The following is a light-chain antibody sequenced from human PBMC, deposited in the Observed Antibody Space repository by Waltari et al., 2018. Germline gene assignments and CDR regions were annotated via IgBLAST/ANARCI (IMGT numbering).Light chain of an antibody. Sequence: QSALTQPPSASGSPGESVTISCTGTSSDIGDSDYVSWYQQQPGKAPKLMIYEVIKRPSGVPDRFSGSKSGNTASLTVSGLQAEDEADYYCCSYAGTNNFYVFGTGTKVTVL. CDR3: CSYAGTNNFYV. CDR2: EVI. CDR1: SSDIGDSDY. J-gene: IGLJ1*01. V-gene: IGLV2-8*01.